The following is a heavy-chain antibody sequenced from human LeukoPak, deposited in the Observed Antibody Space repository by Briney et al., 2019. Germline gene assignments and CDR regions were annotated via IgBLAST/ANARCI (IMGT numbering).Heavy chain of an antibody. V-gene: IGHV1-46*01. CDR3: ARDRDHSGSYWAFDY. CDR2: INPSGGST. D-gene: IGHD1-26*01. Sequence: GASVKVSCKASGYTFTSYYMHWVRQAAGQGLEWMGIINPSGGSTSYAQKFQGRVTMTRDMSTSTVYMELSSLRSEDTAVYYCARDRDHSGSYWAFDYWGQGTLVTVSS. CDR1: GYTFTSYY. J-gene: IGHJ4*02.